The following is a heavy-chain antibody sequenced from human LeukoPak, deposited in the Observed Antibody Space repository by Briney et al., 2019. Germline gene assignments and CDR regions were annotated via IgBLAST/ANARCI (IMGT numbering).Heavy chain of an antibody. Sequence: SETLSLTCAVYGGSFSGYYWSWIRQPPGKGLEWIGEINHSGSTNYNPSLKSRVTISVDTSKNQFSLKLSSVTAADTAVYYCGGYYDSSGYYFDYWGQGTLVTVSS. D-gene: IGHD3-22*01. V-gene: IGHV4-34*01. CDR2: INHSGST. CDR1: GGSFSGYY. J-gene: IGHJ4*02. CDR3: GGYYDSSGYYFDY.